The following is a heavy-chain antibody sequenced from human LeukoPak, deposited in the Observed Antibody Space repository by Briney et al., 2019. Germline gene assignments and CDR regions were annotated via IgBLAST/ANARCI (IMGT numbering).Heavy chain of an antibody. V-gene: IGHV1-8*02. CDR2: MNPNSGNT. D-gene: IGHD6-19*01. CDR1: GYSYSLYW. Sequence: GESLKISCQGSGYSYSLYWINWVRQATGQGLEWMGWMNPNSGNTGYAQKFQGRVTMTRNTSISTAYMELSSLRSDDTAVYYCARGAVGMDVWGQGTTVTVSS. CDR3: ARGAVGMDV. J-gene: IGHJ6*02.